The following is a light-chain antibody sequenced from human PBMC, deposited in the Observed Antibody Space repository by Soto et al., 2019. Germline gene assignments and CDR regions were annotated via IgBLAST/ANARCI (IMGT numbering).Light chain of an antibody. CDR3: RSYTTSTTYV. CDR2: EVN. Sequence: QSVLTQPASVSGSPGQSTTISCTGTSSDIGSYNYVSWYQQHPGRAPRLMIYEVNNRPSGVSNRFSGSKSGNTASLTISGLQAEDEADYYCRSYTTSTTYVFGPGTKVTVL. V-gene: IGLV2-14*01. CDR1: SSDIGSYNY. J-gene: IGLJ1*01.